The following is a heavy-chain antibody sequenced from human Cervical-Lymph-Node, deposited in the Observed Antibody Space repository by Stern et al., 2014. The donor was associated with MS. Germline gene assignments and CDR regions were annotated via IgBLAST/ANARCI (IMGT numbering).Heavy chain of an antibody. CDR1: GLSHNSSGVG. J-gene: IGHJ4*02. CDR3: VHDEGH. Sequence: QVTLRESGPTLVKPTQTLTLTCTLSGLSHNSSGVGVSWIRQPPGKALEWLALVFWDDETHYRPSLKGRLPITKDNSKDQVILTMTNMDPVDTATYYCVHDEGHWGRGILVTVSS. CDR2: VFWDDET. V-gene: IGHV2-5*02.